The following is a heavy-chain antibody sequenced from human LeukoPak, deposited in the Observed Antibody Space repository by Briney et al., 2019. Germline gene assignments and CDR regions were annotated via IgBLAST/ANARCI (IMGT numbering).Heavy chain of an antibody. V-gene: IGHV3-23*01. J-gene: IGHJ4*02. CDR3: VKGGYDYVEVAYFDF. CDR2: IIASSGST. Sequence: GGSLRLSCAASGFTFSGYAMSWVRQAPGKGLEWVSIIIASSGSTFYADSVKGRFTISRDNSKNTLYLQMNSLRVEDTAVYYCVKGGYDYVEVAYFDFWGQGTLVTVSS. CDR1: GFTFSGYA. D-gene: IGHD5-12*01.